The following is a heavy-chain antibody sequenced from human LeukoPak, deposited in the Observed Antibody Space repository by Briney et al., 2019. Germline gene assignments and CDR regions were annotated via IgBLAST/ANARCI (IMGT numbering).Heavy chain of an antibody. Sequence: SETLSLTCAVSGYSISSGYYWGWIRQPPGKGLEWIGGIYHSGSTYYNPSLKSRVTISVDTSKNQFSLKLSSVTAADTAVYYCARSNRMTTVTTRYAFDPWGQGTLVTVSS. CDR1: GYSISSGYY. CDR3: ARSNRMTTVTTRYAFDP. D-gene: IGHD4-17*01. CDR2: IYHSGST. J-gene: IGHJ5*02. V-gene: IGHV4-38-2*01.